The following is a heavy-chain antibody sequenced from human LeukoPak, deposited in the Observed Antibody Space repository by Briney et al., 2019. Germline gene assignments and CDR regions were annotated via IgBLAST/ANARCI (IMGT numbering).Heavy chain of an antibody. D-gene: IGHD1-26*01. CDR2: IYTSGST. Sequence: KPSETLSLTCTVSGGSISSYYWSWIRQPAGKGPEWIGRIYTSGSTNYNPSLKSRVTMSVDTSKNQFSLKLSSVTAADTAVYYCARSGQWELLLGYFDYWGQGTLVTVSS. V-gene: IGHV4-4*07. CDR1: GGSISSYY. J-gene: IGHJ4*02. CDR3: ARSGQWELLLGYFDY.